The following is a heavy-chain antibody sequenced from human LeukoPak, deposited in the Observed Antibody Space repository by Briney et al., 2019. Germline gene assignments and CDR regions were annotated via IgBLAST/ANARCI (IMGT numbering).Heavy chain of an antibody. CDR2: ISYDGSNK. Sequence: AGGSLRLSCAASGFTFSSYAMHWVRQAPGKGLEWVAVISYDGSNKYYADSVKGRFTISRDNSKNTLYLQMNSLRAEDTAVCYCARGFVVVVAALYFDYWGQGTLVTVSS. J-gene: IGHJ4*02. V-gene: IGHV3-30*04. D-gene: IGHD2-15*01. CDR1: GFTFSSYA. CDR3: ARGFVVVVAALYFDY.